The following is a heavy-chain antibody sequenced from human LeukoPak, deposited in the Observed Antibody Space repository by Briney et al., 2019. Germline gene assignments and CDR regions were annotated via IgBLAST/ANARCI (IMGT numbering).Heavy chain of an antibody. D-gene: IGHD3-22*01. CDR1: GFTFSSYE. V-gene: IGHV3-48*03. CDR2: INSGGDTI. CDR3: AREDDSSGYYYGIHDY. J-gene: IGHJ4*02. Sequence: GGSLRLSCAASGFTFSSYEMNWVRQAPGKGLDWVSYINSGGDTIHYADSVKGRFTVSRDDAQRSLYLQMNSLRAEDTAVYYCAREDDSSGYYYGIHDYWGQGTLVAVSP.